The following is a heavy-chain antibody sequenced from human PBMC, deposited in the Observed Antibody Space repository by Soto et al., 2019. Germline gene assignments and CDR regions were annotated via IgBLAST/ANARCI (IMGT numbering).Heavy chain of an antibody. CDR1: GYTLTELS. J-gene: IGHJ4*02. CDR3: ATVSVAGTGFDY. V-gene: IGHV1-24*01. CDR2: IDPEDGET. Sequence: GASVKVSCKVSGYTLTELSMHWVRQAPGKGREWMGGIDPEDGETIYAKKFQGRVTMTEDTSTDTAYMELSSLRSEDTAVYYCATVSVAGTGFDYWGQGTLVTVSS. D-gene: IGHD6-19*01.